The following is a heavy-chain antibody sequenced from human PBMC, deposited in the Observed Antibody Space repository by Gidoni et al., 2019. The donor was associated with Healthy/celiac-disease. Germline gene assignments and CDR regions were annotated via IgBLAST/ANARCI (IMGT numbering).Heavy chain of an antibody. J-gene: IGHJ5*02. D-gene: IGHD2-15*01. CDR1: GGSFSGYY. CDR3: ARGRVAATKRTFDP. V-gene: IGHV4-34*01. CDR2: INHSGST. Sequence: QVQLQQWGAGLLKPSQTLSLTCAVYGGSFSGYYWSWIRQPPGKGLEWIGEINHSGSTNYNPSLKSRGTISVDKSKNQFSLKLSSVTAADTAVYYCARGRVAATKRTFDPWGQGTLVTVSS.